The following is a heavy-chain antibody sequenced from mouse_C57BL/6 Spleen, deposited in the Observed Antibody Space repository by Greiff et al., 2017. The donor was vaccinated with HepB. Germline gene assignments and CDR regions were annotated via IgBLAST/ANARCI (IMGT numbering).Heavy chain of an antibody. CDR3: TREGITTVVEADWFAY. CDR1: GFTFSSYA. Sequence: EVQGVESGEGLVKPGGSLKLSCAASGFTFSSYAMSWVRQTPEKRLEWVAYISSGGDYIYYADTVKGRFTISRDNARNTLYLQMSSLKSEDTAMYYCTREGITTVVEADWFAYWGQGTLVTVSA. J-gene: IGHJ3*01. D-gene: IGHD1-1*01. V-gene: IGHV5-9-1*02. CDR2: ISSGGDYI.